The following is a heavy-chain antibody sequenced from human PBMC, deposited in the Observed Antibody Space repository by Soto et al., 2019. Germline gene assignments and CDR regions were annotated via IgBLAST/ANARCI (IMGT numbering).Heavy chain of an antibody. CDR3: AKHRESRRLSGSYPDY. CDR1: GFTFSSYA. V-gene: IGHV3-23*01. CDR2: ISGSGGST. D-gene: IGHD3-10*01. J-gene: IGHJ4*02. Sequence: GGSLRLSCAASGFTFSSYAMSWARQAPGKGLEWVSAISGSGGSTYYADSVKGRFTISRDNSKNTLYLQMNSLRAEDTAVYYCAKHRESRRLSGSYPDYWGQGTLVTVSS.